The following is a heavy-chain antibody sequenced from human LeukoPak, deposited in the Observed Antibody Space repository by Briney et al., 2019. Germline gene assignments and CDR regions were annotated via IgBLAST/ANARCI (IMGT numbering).Heavy chain of an antibody. D-gene: IGHD3-22*01. CDR2: ISSSSSYI. CDR1: GFTFSSYS. CDR3: ARVGYYYGSSGYPRLDAFDI. J-gene: IGHJ3*02. V-gene: IGHV3-21*01. Sequence: GGSLRLSCAASGFTFSSYSMNWVRQAPGKGLEWVSSISSSSSYIYYADSVKGRFTISRDNAKNSLYLQMNSLRAEDTAVYYCARVGYYYGSSGYPRLDAFDIWGQGTMVTVSS.